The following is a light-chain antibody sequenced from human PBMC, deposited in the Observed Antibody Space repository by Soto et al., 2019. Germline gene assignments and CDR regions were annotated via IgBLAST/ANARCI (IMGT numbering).Light chain of an antibody. V-gene: IGKV1D-16*01. CDR1: QGISNW. CDR2: AAS. J-gene: IGKJ5*01. Sequence: IQVSQSTSSLSASVGDRVTITCRASQGISNWLAWYQQKSANAPKSLIYAASSLQSGVPSRFSGSGSGTDFTLTISSLQPEDFATYYCKQYNSFPHPFGEGARLEIK. CDR3: KQYNSFPHP.